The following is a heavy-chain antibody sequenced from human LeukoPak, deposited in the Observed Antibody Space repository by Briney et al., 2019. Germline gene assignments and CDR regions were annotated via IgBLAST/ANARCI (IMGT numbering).Heavy chain of an antibody. CDR2: ISAYNGNT. Sequence: ASVKVSCKASGYTFTSYGISWVRQAPGQGLEWMGWISAYNGNTNYAQKLQGRVTMTTDTSTSTAYMELRSLRSDDTAVYYCARDRGYYYDSSGYYRLDYWGQGTLVTVSS. J-gene: IGHJ4*02. CDR3: ARDRGYYYDSSGYYRLDY. V-gene: IGHV1-18*01. CDR1: GYTFTSYG. D-gene: IGHD3-22*01.